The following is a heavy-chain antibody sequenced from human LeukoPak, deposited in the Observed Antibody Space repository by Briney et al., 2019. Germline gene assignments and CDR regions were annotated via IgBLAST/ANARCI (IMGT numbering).Heavy chain of an antibody. Sequence: PGGSLRLSCTASGFTFGDYAMSWVRQAPGKGLEWVGFIRSKAYGGTTEYAASVKDRFTISRDDSKSIAYLQMNSLKTEDTAVYYCTRDPPMGYLDYWGQGTLVTVSS. V-gene: IGHV3-49*04. CDR1: GFTFGDYA. CDR3: TRDPPMGYLDY. CDR2: IRSKAYGGTT. D-gene: IGHD3-16*01. J-gene: IGHJ4*02.